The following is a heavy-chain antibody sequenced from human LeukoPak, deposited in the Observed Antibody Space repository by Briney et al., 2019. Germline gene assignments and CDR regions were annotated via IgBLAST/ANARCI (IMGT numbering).Heavy chain of an antibody. CDR2: IYTGGTT. CDR3: ARDGWNGYNK. Sequence: PSETLSLTCTVSGASISIGSYYWSWIRQPAGKGLEWIGRIYTGGTTNYNPSLKSRVTIALDMSKNQFSLKLSSVTAADTAVYYCARDGWNGYNKWGQGTLVTVSS. V-gene: IGHV4-61*02. CDR1: GASISIGSYY. J-gene: IGHJ4*02. D-gene: IGHD5-24*01.